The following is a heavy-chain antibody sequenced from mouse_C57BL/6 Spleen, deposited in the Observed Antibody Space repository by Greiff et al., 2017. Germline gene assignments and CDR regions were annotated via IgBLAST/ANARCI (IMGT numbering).Heavy chain of an antibody. V-gene: IGHV2-9*01. CDR2: IWGGGGK. J-gene: IGHJ4*01. CDR3: AKRGYGSSFAMDY. CDR1: GFSLTSYG. D-gene: IGHD1-1*01. Sequence: VQLQQSGPGLVAPSQSLSITCTVSGFSLTSYGVDWVRQPPGKGLEWLGVIWGGGGKNNNSALMYRQSISKDNSKSQVFLKMNSLQTDDTAMYYCAKRGYGSSFAMDYWGQGTSVTVSS.